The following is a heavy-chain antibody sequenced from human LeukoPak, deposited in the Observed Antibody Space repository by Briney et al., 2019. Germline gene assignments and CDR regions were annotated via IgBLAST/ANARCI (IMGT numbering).Heavy chain of an antibody. Sequence: SETLSLTCTVSGGSISSSSYYWGWIRQPPGKGLEWIGSIYYSGSTYYNPSLKSRVTISVDTSKNQFSLKLSSVTAADTAVYYCAGDSNWGTDYFDYWGQGTLVTVSS. CDR3: AGDSNWGTDYFDY. CDR2: IYYSGST. V-gene: IGHV4-39*07. D-gene: IGHD7-27*01. CDR1: GGSISSSSYY. J-gene: IGHJ4*02.